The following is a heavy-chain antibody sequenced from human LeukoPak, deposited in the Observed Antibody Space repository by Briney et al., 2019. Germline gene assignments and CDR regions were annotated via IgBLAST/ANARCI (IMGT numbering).Heavy chain of an antibody. CDR3: AVGLTI. CDR1: GFTFYNYA. CDR2: ISNDGTNK. D-gene: IGHD1-26*01. Sequence: PGASLRLSCAASGFTFYNYAMQWVRHAPGKGLEWVALISNDGTNKYYADSVKGRFTMSRDNSKSTVYLQVNSLRAEDTAVYYCAVGLTIWGQGTMVTVSS. J-gene: IGHJ3*02. V-gene: IGHV3-30-3*01.